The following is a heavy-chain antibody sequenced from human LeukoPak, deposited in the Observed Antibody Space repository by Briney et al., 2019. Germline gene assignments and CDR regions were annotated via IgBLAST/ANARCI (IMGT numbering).Heavy chain of an antibody. V-gene: IGHV3-53*04. D-gene: IGHD6-13*01. CDR2: IFSRGST. CDR1: GFSVASNY. CDR3: TSSSPTSYSDY. Sequence: PGGSLRLSCAASGFSVASNYMNWVRQAPGKGLECVSVIFSRGSTYYADSVKGRFTISRHNSENTLYLQMNSLRVEDTAVYYCTSSSPTSYSDYWGQGTLVTVSS. J-gene: IGHJ4*02.